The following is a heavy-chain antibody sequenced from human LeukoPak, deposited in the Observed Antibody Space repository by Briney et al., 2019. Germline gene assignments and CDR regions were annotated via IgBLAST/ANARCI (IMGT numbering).Heavy chain of an antibody. CDR2: INAGNGNT. D-gene: IGHD6-19*01. J-gene: IGHJ4*02. V-gene: IGHV1-3*01. CDR1: GYTFTSYA. CDR3: ARDMQWLAKGIDY. Sequence: ASVNVSCKASGYTFTSYAMHWVRQAPGQRLEWMGWINAGNGNTKYSQKFQGRVTITRDTSASTAYMELSSLRFEDTAVYYCARDMQWLAKGIDYWGQGTLVTVSS.